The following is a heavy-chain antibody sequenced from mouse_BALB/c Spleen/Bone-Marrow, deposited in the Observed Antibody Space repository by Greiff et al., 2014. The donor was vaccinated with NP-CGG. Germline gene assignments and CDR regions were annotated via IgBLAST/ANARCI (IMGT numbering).Heavy chain of an antibody. CDR1: GYTFTSFT. Sequence: QVTLKESGAELARPGASVKMSCKASGYTFTSFTIHWVKQRPGQGLEWIGYINPSSGYTNYNQNFKDKATLTADKSASTAYMQLTSLTSEDSAVYYCARRDYGTFYALDYWGQGTSVTVSS. J-gene: IGHJ4*01. V-gene: IGHV1-4*01. CDR3: ARRDYGTFYALDY. D-gene: IGHD1-2*01. CDR2: INPSSGYT.